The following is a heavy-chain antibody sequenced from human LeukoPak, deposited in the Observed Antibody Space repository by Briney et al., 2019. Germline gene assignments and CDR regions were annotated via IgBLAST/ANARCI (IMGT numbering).Heavy chain of an antibody. V-gene: IGHV3-9*01. CDR2: INWNSDTI. Sequence: GGSLRLSCAASGFTFHDSAMHWVRQTPGKGLEWVSSINWNSDTIDYVDSAKGRFTTSRDNAKNSLYLQMNSLRTEDTALYYCAKEGSVCTNGICRYFDQWGRGTLVTVSS. D-gene: IGHD2-8*01. J-gene: IGHJ4*02. CDR3: AKEGSVCTNGICRYFDQ. CDR1: GFTFHDSA.